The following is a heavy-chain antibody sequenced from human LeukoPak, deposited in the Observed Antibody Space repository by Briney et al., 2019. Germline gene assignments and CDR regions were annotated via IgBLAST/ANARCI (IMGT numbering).Heavy chain of an antibody. V-gene: IGHV4-61*01. D-gene: IGHD2-8*01. CDR2: MYYTGST. CDR1: GGSISSGSYY. Sequence: SQTLSLTCTVSGGSISSGSYYWSWIRQPPGKGLEWVGYMYYTGSTNYNPSLKSRVTISVDTSKNQFSLKLSSVTAADKPVYYCAKERHCTTTGCRAPNWFDPWGQGILVTVSS. CDR3: AKERHCTTTGCRAPNWFDP. J-gene: IGHJ5*02.